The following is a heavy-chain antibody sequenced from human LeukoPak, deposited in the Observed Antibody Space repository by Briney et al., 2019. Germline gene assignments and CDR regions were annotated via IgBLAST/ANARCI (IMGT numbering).Heavy chain of an antibody. Sequence: PSETLSLTCTVSGGSISSSSYYWGWIRQPPGKGLEWIGSIYYSGSTYYNPSLKSRVTISVDTSKNQFSLKLSSVTAADTAVYYCARDSYYGSGSYSGYYYMDVWGKGTTVTISS. V-gene: IGHV4-39*07. CDR2: IYYSGST. CDR3: ARDSYYGSGSYSGYYYMDV. D-gene: IGHD3-10*01. CDR1: GGSISSSSYY. J-gene: IGHJ6*03.